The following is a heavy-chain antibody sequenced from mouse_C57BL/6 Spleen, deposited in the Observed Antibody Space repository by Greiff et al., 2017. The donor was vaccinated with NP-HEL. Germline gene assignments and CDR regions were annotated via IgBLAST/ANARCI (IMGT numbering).Heavy chain of an antibody. CDR2: IYPGDGDT. V-gene: IGHV1-82*01. CDR3: ARGDYGSSYPHWYFDV. J-gene: IGHJ1*03. D-gene: IGHD1-1*01. CDR1: GYAFSSSW. Sequence: VQLQQSGPELVKPEASVKISCKASGYAFSSSWMNWVKQRPGKGLEWIGRIYPGDGDTNYNGKFKGKATLTADKSSSTAYMQLSSLTSEDSAVYFCARGDYGSSYPHWYFDVWGTGTTVTVSS.